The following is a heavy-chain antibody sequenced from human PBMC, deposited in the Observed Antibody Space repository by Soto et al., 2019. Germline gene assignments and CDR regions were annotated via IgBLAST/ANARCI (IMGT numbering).Heavy chain of an antibody. Sequence: EVQLVESGGGLVQPGGSLRLSCAASGFTFSSYDMHWVRQATGKGLEWVSAIGTAGDTYYPGSVKGRFTISRENAKNSLYLQRNSLRAGDTAVYYCARVNVGYGMDVWGQGTTVTVSS. CDR1: GFTFSSYD. CDR3: ARVNVGYGMDV. D-gene: IGHD1-26*01. V-gene: IGHV3-13*01. J-gene: IGHJ6*02. CDR2: IGTAGDT.